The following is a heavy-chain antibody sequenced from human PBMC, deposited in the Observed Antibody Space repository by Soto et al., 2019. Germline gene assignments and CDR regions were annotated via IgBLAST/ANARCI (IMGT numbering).Heavy chain of an antibody. V-gene: IGHV3-23*01. CDR3: ETVGGRSYYYGMDV. J-gene: IGHJ6*02. CDR2: FSGSGGST. D-gene: IGHD1-26*01. CDR1: GFSFDDHD. Sequence: PGGSLRLSCGASGFSFDDHDKHWVRHVPGKGLEWVSAFSGSGGSTYYADSVKGRFTISRDNSKNTLYLQMNSLRAEDTGVYYCETVGGRSYYYGMDVWGQGTTVTVSS.